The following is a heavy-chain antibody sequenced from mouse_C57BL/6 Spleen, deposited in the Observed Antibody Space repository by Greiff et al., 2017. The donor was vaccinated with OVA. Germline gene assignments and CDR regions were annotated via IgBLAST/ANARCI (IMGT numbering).Heavy chain of an antibody. CDR2: IFPGSGST. J-gene: IGHJ2*01. CDR3: ARNPYSNYFDY. Sequence: QVHVKQSGPELVKPGASVKISCKASGYTFTDYYINWVKQRPGQGLEWIGWIFPGSGSTYYNEKFKGKATLTVDKSSSTAYMLLSSLTSEDSAVYFCARNPYSNYFDYWGQGTTLTVSS. D-gene: IGHD2-5*01. V-gene: IGHV1-75*01. CDR1: GYTFTDYY.